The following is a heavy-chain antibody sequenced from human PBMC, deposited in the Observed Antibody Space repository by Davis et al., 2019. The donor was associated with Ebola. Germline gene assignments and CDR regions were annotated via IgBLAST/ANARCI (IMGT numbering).Heavy chain of an antibody. CDR3: AREGRAFDV. CDR2: ISSGSSTI. Sequence: GESLKISCAASGFTFSSYNINWLRQAPGKRLEWVSYISSGSSTIYYADSVKGRLTISRDTAKYSLFLLINSLRDEDTAVYYCAREGRAFDVWGKGTTVTVSS. CDR1: GFTFSSYN. J-gene: IGHJ6*03. V-gene: IGHV3-48*02. D-gene: IGHD1-26*01.